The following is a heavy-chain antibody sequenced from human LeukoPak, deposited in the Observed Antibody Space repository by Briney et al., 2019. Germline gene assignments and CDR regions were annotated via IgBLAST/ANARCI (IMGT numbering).Heavy chain of an antibody. CDR1: GYTFTSYY. J-gene: IGHJ4*02. CDR2: INPSGGST. D-gene: IGHD6-13*01. CDR3: ARSYRYSSSWYVLGY. V-gene: IGHV1-46*01. Sequence: ASVKVSCKASGYTFTSYYMHWVRQAPGQGLEWMGIINPSGGSTSYAQKFQGRVTMTRDMSTSTVYIELSSLRSEDTAVYYCARSYRYSSSWYVLGYWGQGTLVTVSS.